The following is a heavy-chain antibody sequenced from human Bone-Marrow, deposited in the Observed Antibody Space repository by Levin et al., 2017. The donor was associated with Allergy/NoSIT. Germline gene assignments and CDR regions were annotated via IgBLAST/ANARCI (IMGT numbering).Heavy chain of an antibody. CDR1: GDSFSSRSFY. V-gene: IGHV4-39*01. J-gene: IGHJ3*02. Sequence: SETLSLSCMVSGDSFSSRSFYWGWIRQPPGKGLEWIGSIYYSGRTYYNPSLKSRVTISVDTSKIHFSLKLSSVTTGDTAVYYCANIYCGGGSCYFDAFDIWGQGTMVTVSS. CDR2: IYYSGRT. D-gene: IGHD2-15*01. CDR3: ANIYCGGGSCYFDAFDI.